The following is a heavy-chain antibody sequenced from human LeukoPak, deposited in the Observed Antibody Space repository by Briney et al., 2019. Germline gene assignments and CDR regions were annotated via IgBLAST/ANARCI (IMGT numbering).Heavy chain of an antibody. J-gene: IGHJ4*02. Sequence: GGSLRLSCAASGFTFSSYSMSWVRQAPGEGLEWVSSISGGSSYIYYADSVKGRFTISRDNAKNSLYLQMNSLTAEDTAVYYCARKGVFCSSTSCYRAEFDYWGQGTLVTVSS. D-gene: IGHD2-2*02. V-gene: IGHV3-21*01. CDR2: ISGGSSYI. CDR3: ARKGVFCSSTSCYRAEFDY. CDR1: GFTFSSYS.